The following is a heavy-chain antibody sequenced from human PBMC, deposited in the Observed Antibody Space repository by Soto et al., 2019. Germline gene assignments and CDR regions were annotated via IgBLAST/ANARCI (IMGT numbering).Heavy chain of an antibody. D-gene: IGHD3-10*01. CDR1: GFTFSSYS. Sequence: GGSLRLSCAASGFTFSSYSMNWVRQAPGKGLEWVSSISSSSSYIYYADSVKGRFTISRENTKNSLYLQMNSLRAEDTAVYYCARGPYMVRGVINGLDPWGQGTLVTVSS. V-gene: IGHV3-21*01. CDR3: ARGPYMVRGVINGLDP. J-gene: IGHJ5*02. CDR2: ISSSSSYI.